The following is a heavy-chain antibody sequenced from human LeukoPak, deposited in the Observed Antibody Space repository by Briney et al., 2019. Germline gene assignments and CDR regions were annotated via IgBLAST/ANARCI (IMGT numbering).Heavy chain of an antibody. D-gene: IGHD6-13*01. CDR2: IFSSGST. Sequence: SETLSLTCTVSGGSIRGYYWSWIRQPAGKELEWIGRIFSSGSTAYNPSLKSRVTISLDTSKNIFSLNLGSVTAADTAFYYCARGTNSWVNGWFDPWGRGTLVTVSS. V-gene: IGHV4-4*07. J-gene: IGHJ5*02. CDR3: ARGTNSWVNGWFDP. CDR1: GGSIRGYY.